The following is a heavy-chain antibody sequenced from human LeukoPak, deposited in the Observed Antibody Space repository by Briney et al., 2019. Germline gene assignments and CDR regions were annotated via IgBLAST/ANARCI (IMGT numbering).Heavy chain of an antibody. D-gene: IGHD6-13*01. CDR1: GFTFSSYA. CDR2: ISGSGGST. J-gene: IGHJ5*02. V-gene: IGHV3-23*01. CDR3: AKAPFLAAAGTVWFDP. Sequence: GGSLRLSCAASGFTFSSYAISWVRQAPGKGLEWVSAISGSGGSTYYADSVKGRFTISRDNSKNTLYLQMNSLRAEDTAVYYCAKAPFLAAAGTVWFDPWGQGTLVTVSS.